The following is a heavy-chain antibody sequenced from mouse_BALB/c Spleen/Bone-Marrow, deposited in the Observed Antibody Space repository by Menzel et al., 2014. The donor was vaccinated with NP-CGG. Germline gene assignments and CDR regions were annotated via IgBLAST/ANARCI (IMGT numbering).Heavy chain of an antibody. CDR1: GFSLTSYG. Sequence: VQGVESGPGLVAPSQSLSITCTVSGFSLTSYGVHWVRQPPGKGLEWLGVIWAGGSTNYNSALMSRLSISKGNSKSQVFLKMNSLQTDDTAMYYCARDNYGSRVFDYWGQGTTLTVSS. J-gene: IGHJ2*01. CDR2: IWAGGST. V-gene: IGHV2-9*02. CDR3: ARDNYGSRVFDY. D-gene: IGHD1-1*01.